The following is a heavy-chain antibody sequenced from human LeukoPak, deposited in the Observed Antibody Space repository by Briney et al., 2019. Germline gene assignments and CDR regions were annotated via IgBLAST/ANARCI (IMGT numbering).Heavy chain of an antibody. V-gene: IGHV4-59*01. CDR2: IYHSGST. CDR3: ARVGGMTTINNAAFDI. D-gene: IGHD5-24*01. Sequence: NPSETLSLTCSVSGGSINSDYWNWIRQPPGKGLEWIGYIYHSGSTNYNPSLKSRVTISIDKSKKQFSLKLISVTAADTAIYYCARVGGMTTINNAAFDIWGQGTRVTVSS. CDR1: GGSINSDY. J-gene: IGHJ3*02.